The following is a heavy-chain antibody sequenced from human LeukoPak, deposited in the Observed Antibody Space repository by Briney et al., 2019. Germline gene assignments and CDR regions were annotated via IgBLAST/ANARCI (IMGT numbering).Heavy chain of an antibody. Sequence: EGSLRLSCAASGFTFSSYSMNWVRQAPGKGLEWVSSITSSSSYMYYADSVKGRFTISRDNAKNSLYLQLNSLRAEDTAVYYCARKREEGDTAMVTSLFDYWGQGTLVTVSS. J-gene: IGHJ4*02. CDR1: GFTFSSYS. D-gene: IGHD5-18*01. CDR3: ARKREEGDTAMVTSLFDY. V-gene: IGHV3-21*01. CDR2: ITSSSSYM.